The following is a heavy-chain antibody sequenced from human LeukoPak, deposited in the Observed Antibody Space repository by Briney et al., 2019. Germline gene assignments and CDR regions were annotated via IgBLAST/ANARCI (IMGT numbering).Heavy chain of an antibody. V-gene: IGHV3-30-3*01. J-gene: IGHJ4*02. CDR3: ARDPRGSPYYFDY. Sequence: GGSLRLSCAASGFTFSSYAMHWVRQAPGKGLEWVAVISYDGTNKNYADSVKGRFTISRDNSKNTAYLQMNSLRVEDAAVYYCARDPRGSPYYFDYWGQGTLVTVSS. CDR2: ISYDGTNK. D-gene: IGHD1-26*01. CDR1: GFTFSSYA.